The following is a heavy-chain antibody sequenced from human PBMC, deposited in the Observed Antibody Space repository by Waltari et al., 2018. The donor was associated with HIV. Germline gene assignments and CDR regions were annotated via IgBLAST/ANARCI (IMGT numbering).Heavy chain of an antibody. CDR3: AVQDGFFDF. J-gene: IGHJ4*02. D-gene: IGHD3-3*01. CDR2: ISGGGDRT. CDR1: GFTLNNYA. Sequence: EVQLLESGGTLVRPGGSLRLSCTVYGFTLNNYALNWVRQAPGKGLGWVGGISGGGDRTDYAASAKGGFTISRHNSKKTLYLQMRGRRVDDTASYYCAVQDGFFDFWGRGAVVSVAS. V-gene: IGHV3-23*01.